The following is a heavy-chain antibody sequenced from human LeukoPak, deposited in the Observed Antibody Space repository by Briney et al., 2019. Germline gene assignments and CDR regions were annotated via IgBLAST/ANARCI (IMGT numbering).Heavy chain of an antibody. D-gene: IGHD3-22*01. CDR2: INPSGGST. V-gene: IGHV1-46*01. CDR3: ARGPPVNNYYYYYMDV. Sequence: ASVKVSCKASGYTLTSYYMHWVRQAPGQGLEWMGIINPSGGSTSYAQKFQGRVTMTRDMSTSTVYMELSSLRSEDTAVYYCARGPPVNNYYYYYMDVWGKGTTVTVSS. J-gene: IGHJ6*03. CDR1: GYTLTSYY.